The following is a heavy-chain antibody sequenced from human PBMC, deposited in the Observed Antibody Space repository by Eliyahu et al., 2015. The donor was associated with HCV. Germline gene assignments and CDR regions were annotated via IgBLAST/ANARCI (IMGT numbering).Heavy chain of an antibody. D-gene: IGHD2-15*01. V-gene: IGHV3-74*01. CDR3: ARVQVAAAGDY. J-gene: IGHJ4*02. CDR2: IKTDGSYT. Sequence: GEGLVWVSRIKTDGSYTSYADSVKGRFTISRDNAKNTVYLQMNSLRAEDTAIYYCARVQVAAAGDYWGRGTLVTVSS.